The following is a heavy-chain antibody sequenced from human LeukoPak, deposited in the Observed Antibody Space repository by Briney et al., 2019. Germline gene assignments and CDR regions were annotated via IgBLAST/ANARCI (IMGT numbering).Heavy chain of an antibody. D-gene: IGHD5-18*01. Sequence: GGSLRLSCAASGFTVSSNYMSWVRQAPGKGLEWVSVIYSGGSTYYADSVKGRFTISRDNSKNTLYLQMNSLRAEDTAVYYCARANHPDTAMGGLFDYWGQGTLVTVSS. CDR2: IYSGGST. V-gene: IGHV3-53*01. CDR1: GFTVSSNY. CDR3: ARANHPDTAMGGLFDY. J-gene: IGHJ4*02.